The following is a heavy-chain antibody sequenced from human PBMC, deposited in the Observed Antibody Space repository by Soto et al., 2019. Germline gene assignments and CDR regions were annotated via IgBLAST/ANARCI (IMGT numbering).Heavy chain of an antibody. CDR2: IDTSGST. J-gene: IGHJ4*02. CDR1: GGSISNYY. V-gene: IGHV4-4*07. D-gene: IGHD3-3*01. CDR3: ARGGQDFWSGPFDY. Sequence: SETLSLTCTVSGGSISNYYCNWIRQPAGKGLEWIGRIDTSGSTNYNPSLKSRVTMSVDTSKQEFSLKLSSVTAADTALYYCARGGQDFWSGPFDYWGRGALVTVSS.